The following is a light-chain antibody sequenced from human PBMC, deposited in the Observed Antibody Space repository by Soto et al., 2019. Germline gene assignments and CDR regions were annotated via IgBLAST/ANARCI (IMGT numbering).Light chain of an antibody. J-gene: IGLJ3*02. Sequence: QSALTQPRSVSGSPGQSVTISCTGTSSDVAVYNYVSWYQQHPGKAPKVMIYDVNKRPSGVPDRFSGSKSGNTASLTISGLQAEDEADYYCCSYAGTYTLVFGGGTKLTVL. CDR2: DVN. CDR3: CSYAGTYTLV. CDR1: SSDVAVYNY. V-gene: IGLV2-11*01.